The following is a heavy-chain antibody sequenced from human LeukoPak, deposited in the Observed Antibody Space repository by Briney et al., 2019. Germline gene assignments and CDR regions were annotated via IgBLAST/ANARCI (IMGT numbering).Heavy chain of an antibody. J-gene: IGHJ6*03. CDR3: ARALGYCSSTSCPLGYYYYYMDV. V-gene: IGHV4-59*01. D-gene: IGHD2-2*01. CDR2: IYYSGST. CDR1: GGSISSYY. Sequence: SETLSLTCTVSGGSISSYYWSWIRQPPGKGLEWIGYIYYSGSTNYNPSLKSRVTISVDTSKNQFSLKLSSVTAADTAVYYCARALGYCSSTSCPLGYYYYYMDVWGKGTTVTISS.